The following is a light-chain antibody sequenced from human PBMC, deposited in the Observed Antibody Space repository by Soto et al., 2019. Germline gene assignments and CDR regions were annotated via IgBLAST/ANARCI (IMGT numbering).Light chain of an antibody. CDR3: QQSYSTLWT. Sequence: DIQMTQSPSPLSASVGDRVTIPRRASQTISSWLAWYQQKPGKAPKLLIYKASTLKSGVPSRFSGSGSGTEFTLTISSLQPDDFATYYCQQSYSTLWTFGQGTKVDIK. CDR1: QTISSW. V-gene: IGKV1-5*03. CDR2: KAS. J-gene: IGKJ1*01.